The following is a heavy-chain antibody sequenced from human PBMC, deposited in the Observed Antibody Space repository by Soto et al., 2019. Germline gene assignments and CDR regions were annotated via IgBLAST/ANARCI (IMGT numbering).Heavy chain of an antibody. CDR2: IIPILGIA. CDR3: TRNSRRHDAFHI. Sequence: QVQLVQSGAEVKKPGSSVKVSCKASGGTFSSYTISWVRQAPGQGLEWMGRIIPILGIANYAQKFQCRVTIPADKSTSTADTELSSLRTEHKAVYYCTRNSRRHDAFHIWGQGTMVTVS. CDR1: GGTFSSYT. V-gene: IGHV1-69*02. J-gene: IGHJ3*02.